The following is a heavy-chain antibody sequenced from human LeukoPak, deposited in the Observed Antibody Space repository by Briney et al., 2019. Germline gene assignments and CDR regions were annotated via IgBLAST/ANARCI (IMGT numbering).Heavy chain of an antibody. Sequence: GGSLRLSCAASRFTFSSYAMSWVRQAPGRGLEWVSTISGGGGSTYYSDSVKGRFTISRDDSKNTLYLQMNSLRAEDTAIYYCARENWVYNWKYDSSGSGINYWGQGTLVTVSS. CDR3: ARENWVYNWKYDSSGSGINY. J-gene: IGHJ4*02. D-gene: IGHD3-22*01. CDR2: ISGGGGST. CDR1: RFTFSSYA. V-gene: IGHV3-23*01.